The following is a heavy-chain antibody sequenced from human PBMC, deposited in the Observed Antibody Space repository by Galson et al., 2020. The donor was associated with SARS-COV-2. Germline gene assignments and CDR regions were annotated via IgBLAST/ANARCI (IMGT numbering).Heavy chain of an antibody. CDR3: ARGDMGNDYFDY. CDR2: LYSEGSST. V-gene: IGHV3-74*01. CDR1: GFPFSNHW. J-gene: IGHJ4*02. Sequence: ALHGESLKISCAVSGFPFSNHWMHWVRQAPGKGLVWVSRLYSEGSSTSYADSVKGRFAISGDNAKNTLYLQMNSLRAEDTAVYYCARGDMGNDYFDYWGQGTLVTVSS. D-gene: IGHD7-27*01.